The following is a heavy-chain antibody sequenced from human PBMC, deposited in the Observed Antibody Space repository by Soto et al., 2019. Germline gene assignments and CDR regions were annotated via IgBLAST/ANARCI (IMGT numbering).Heavy chain of an antibody. D-gene: IGHD3-22*01. CDR3: ARDFYDSSGYNNWFDP. CDR1: GFTFSSYA. Sequence: QVQLVESGGGVVQPGRSLRLSCAASGFTFSSYAMHWVRQAPGKGLEWVAVISYDGSNKYYADSVKGRFTISRDNSKNTLYLQMNSLRAEGTAVYYCARDFYDSSGYNNWFDPWGQGTLVTVSS. J-gene: IGHJ5*02. CDR2: ISYDGSNK. V-gene: IGHV3-30-3*01.